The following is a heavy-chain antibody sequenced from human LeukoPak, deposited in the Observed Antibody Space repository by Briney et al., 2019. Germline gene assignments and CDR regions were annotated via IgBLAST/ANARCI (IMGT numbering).Heavy chain of an antibody. J-gene: IGHJ4*02. Sequence: PGGSLRLSCAASGFTSSSYWMSWVRQAPGKGLEWVANIKQDGSEKYYVDSVKGRFTISRDNAKNSLYLQMNSLRAEDTAVYYCARDALLRYGDPSTLSFDYWGQGTLVTVSS. V-gene: IGHV3-7*01. CDR1: GFTSSSYW. CDR2: IKQDGSEK. D-gene: IGHD4-17*01. CDR3: ARDALLRYGDPSTLSFDY.